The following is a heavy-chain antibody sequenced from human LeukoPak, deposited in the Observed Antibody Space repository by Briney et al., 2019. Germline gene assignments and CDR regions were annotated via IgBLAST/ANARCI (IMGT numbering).Heavy chain of an antibody. J-gene: IGHJ3*02. CDR2: INAGNGNT. Sequence: GASVTVSFKASGYTFTSYAMHWVRQAPGQRREWMGWINAGNGNTKYSQKFQGRVTITRDTSASTAYMELSSLRSEDTAVYYCARVTGSEGAFDIWGQGTMVTVSS. D-gene: IGHD2-8*02. V-gene: IGHV1-3*01. CDR1: GYTFTSYA. CDR3: ARVTGSEGAFDI.